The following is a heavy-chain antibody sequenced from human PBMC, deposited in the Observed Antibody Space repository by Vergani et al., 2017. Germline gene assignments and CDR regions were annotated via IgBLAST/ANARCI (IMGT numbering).Heavy chain of an antibody. Sequence: QVQLQESGPGLVKPSETLSLTCTVSGYSISSGYYWGWIRQPPGKGLEWIGSIYHSGSTYYNPSLKSRVTISVDTSKNQFSLKLSSVTAADTAVYYCARDCPGGGGDCSAGWYFDLWGRGTLVTVSS. V-gene: IGHV4-38-2*02. D-gene: IGHD2-21*02. CDR1: GYSISSGYY. CDR2: IYHSGST. CDR3: ARDCPGGGGDCSAGWYFDL. J-gene: IGHJ2*01.